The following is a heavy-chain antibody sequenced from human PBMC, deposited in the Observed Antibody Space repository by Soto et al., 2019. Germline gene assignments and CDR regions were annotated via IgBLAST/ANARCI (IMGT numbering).Heavy chain of an antibody. D-gene: IGHD4-17*01. CDR3: ARQRGDYVPTPFDY. CDR2: IYYSGST. CDR1: GGSISSGGYF. V-gene: IGHV4-31*03. J-gene: IGHJ4*02. Sequence: QVPLQESGPGLVKPSQTLSLTRTVSGGSISSGGYFWSWIRQPPGKGLEWIGYIYYSGSTYYNPSLKSRVTISVDTSKNQFSLKLSSVTAADTAVYYCARQRGDYVPTPFDYWGQGTLVTVSS.